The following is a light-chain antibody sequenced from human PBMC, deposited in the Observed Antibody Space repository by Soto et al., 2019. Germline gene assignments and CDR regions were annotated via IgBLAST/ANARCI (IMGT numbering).Light chain of an antibody. J-gene: IGLJ2*01. CDR3: SSYTSSSTVV. CDR2: EVS. Sequence: QSVLTQPASVSGSPGQSITISCTGTSSDVGGYNYVSWYQQHPGKARKLMIYEVSNRPSGVSNRFSGSKSGNTASLTISGPQAEDEADYYCSSYTSSSTVVFGGGTKLTVI. CDR1: SSDVGGYNY. V-gene: IGLV2-14*01.